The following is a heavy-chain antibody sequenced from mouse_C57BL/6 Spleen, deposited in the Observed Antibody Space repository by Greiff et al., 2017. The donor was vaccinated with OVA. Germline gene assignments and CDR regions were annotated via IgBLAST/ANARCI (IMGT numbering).Heavy chain of an antibody. CDR1: GYTFTDYY. CDR2: INPNNGGT. Sequence: EVQLQQSGPELVKPGASVKISCKASGYTFTDYYMNWVKQSHGKSLEWIGDINPNNGGTSYNQKFKGKATLTVDKSSSTAYMELRSLTSEDSAVYYCARGAITTVVATRNWYFDVWGTGTTVTVSS. CDR3: ARGAITTVVATRNWYFDV. D-gene: IGHD1-1*01. J-gene: IGHJ1*03. V-gene: IGHV1-26*01.